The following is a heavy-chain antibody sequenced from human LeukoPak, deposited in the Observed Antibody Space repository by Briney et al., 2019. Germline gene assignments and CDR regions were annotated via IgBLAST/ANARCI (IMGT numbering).Heavy chain of an antibody. CDR3: ARALAAAGTRWFDP. J-gene: IGHJ5*02. Sequence: PSQTLSLTCTVSGGSISSYYWSWICQPPGKGLEWIGYIYYSGSTNYNPSLKSRVTISVDTSKNQFSLKLSSVTAADTAVYYCARALAAAGTRWFDPWGQGTLVTVSS. V-gene: IGHV4-59*01. CDR2: IYYSGST. D-gene: IGHD6-13*01. CDR1: GGSISSYY.